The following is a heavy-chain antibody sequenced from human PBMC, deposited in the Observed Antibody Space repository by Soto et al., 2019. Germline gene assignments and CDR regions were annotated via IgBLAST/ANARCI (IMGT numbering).Heavy chain of an antibody. V-gene: IGHV1-69*02. Sequence: ASVKVSCKASGGTFSSYTISWVRQAPGQGLEWMGRIIPILGIANYAQKFQGRVTITADKSTSTAYMELSSLRSEDTAVYYCARVSGRLAAAGTWGVLDYWGQGTLVTVSS. J-gene: IGHJ4*02. CDR3: ARVSGRLAAAGTWGVLDY. CDR2: IIPILGIA. CDR1: GGTFSSYT. D-gene: IGHD6-13*01.